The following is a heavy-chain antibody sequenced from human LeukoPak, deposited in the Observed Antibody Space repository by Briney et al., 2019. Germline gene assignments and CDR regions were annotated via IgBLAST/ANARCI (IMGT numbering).Heavy chain of an antibody. J-gene: IGHJ6*04. V-gene: IGHV3-48*03. CDR1: GFTFSSYE. D-gene: IGHD3-10*02. CDR3: AELGITMIGGV. CDR2: INNGGSTK. Sequence: GGSLRLSCAASGFTFSSYEMNWVRQAPGKGLEWVSYINNGGSTKHYADSVKGRFTVSRDNAKNSLYLQMNSLRAEDTAVYYCAELGITMIGGVWGKGTTVTISS.